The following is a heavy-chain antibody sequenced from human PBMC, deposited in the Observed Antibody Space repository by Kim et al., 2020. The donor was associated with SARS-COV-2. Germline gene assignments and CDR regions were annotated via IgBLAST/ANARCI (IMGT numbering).Heavy chain of an antibody. V-gene: IGHV4-39*07. D-gene: IGHD3-22*01. CDR3: ARWHGGYDDY. Sequence: SETLSLTCTVSGGSISSSSYYWGWIRQPPGKGLEWIGSIYFGGSTYYNPSLKNRLTISIDTSNHQFSLKLSSVTAADTAAYYCARWHGGYDDYWGQGTLV. J-gene: IGHJ4*02. CDR2: IYFGGST. CDR1: GGSISSSSYY.